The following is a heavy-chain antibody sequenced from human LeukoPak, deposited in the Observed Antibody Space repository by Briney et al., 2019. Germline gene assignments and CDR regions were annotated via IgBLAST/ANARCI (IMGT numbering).Heavy chain of an antibody. Sequence: GGSLRLSCAASGFTFSSYAMSWVRQAPGKGLEWVSGISSSGSGDNTYYADSVKGRFTISRDNSKNTLYLQMNSLRAEDTAVYYCAKPPSRIVGATHFDCWGQGTLVTVSS. CDR2: ISSSGSGDNT. V-gene: IGHV3-23*01. D-gene: IGHD1-26*01. J-gene: IGHJ4*02. CDR3: AKPPSRIVGATHFDC. CDR1: GFTFSSYA.